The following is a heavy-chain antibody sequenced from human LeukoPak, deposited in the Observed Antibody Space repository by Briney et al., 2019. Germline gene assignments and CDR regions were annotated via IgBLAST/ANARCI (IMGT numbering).Heavy chain of an antibody. D-gene: IGHD6-13*01. CDR1: GGSISSGGYY. V-gene: IGHV4-31*03. Sequence: PSQTLSLTCTVSGGSISSGGYYWSWIRQHPGKGLEWIGYIYYNGSTYYNPSLKSRVTISVDTSKNQFSLKLSSVTAADTAVYYCARGLDSSSWPNDAFDIWGQGTMVTVSS. J-gene: IGHJ3*02. CDR3: ARGLDSSSWPNDAFDI. CDR2: IYYNGST.